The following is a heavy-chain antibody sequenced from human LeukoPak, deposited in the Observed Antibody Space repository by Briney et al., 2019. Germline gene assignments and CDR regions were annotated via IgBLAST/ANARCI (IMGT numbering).Heavy chain of an antibody. J-gene: IGHJ4*02. CDR3: ARYYSSFDY. D-gene: IGHD6-13*01. Sequence: SETLSLACTVSGGSISSGGYYWSWIRQPPGKGLEWIGYIYHSGSTYYNPSLKSRGTISVDRSKNQFSLKLSSVTAADTAVYYCARYYSSFDYWGQGTLVTVSS. CDR1: GGSISSGGYY. V-gene: IGHV4-30-2*01. CDR2: IYHSGST.